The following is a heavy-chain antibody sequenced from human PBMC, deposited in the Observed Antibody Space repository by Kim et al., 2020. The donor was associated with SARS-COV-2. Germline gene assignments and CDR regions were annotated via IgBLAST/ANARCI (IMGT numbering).Heavy chain of an antibody. D-gene: IGHD4-17*01. Sequence: SVKVSCKASGGTFSSYAISWVRQAPGQGLEWMGRIIPILGIANYAQKFQGRVTITADKSTSTAYMELSSLRSEDTAVYYCARGNSDYGDYVFDYWGQGTLVTVSS. V-gene: IGHV1-69*04. CDR1: GGTFSSYA. J-gene: IGHJ4*02. CDR3: ARGNSDYGDYVFDY. CDR2: IIPILGIA.